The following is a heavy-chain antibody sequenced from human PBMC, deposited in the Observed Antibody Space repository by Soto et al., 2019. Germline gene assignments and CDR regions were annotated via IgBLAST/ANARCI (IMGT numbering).Heavy chain of an antibody. CDR3: AREMVRGVARNYYYYGMDV. CDR2: INPNSGGT. J-gene: IGHJ6*02. CDR1: GYTFTGYY. Sequence: ASVKVSCKASGYTFTGYYMHWVRQAPGQGLEWMGWINPNSGGTNYAQKFQGWVTMTRDTSISTAYMELSRLRSDDTAVYYCAREMVRGVARNYYYYGMDVWGQGTTVTSP. D-gene: IGHD3-10*01. V-gene: IGHV1-2*04.